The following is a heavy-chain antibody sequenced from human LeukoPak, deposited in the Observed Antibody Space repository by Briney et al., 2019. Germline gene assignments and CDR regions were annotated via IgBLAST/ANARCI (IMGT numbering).Heavy chain of an antibody. D-gene: IGHD3-10*01. J-gene: IGHJ4*02. V-gene: IGHV1-46*01. CDR1: GYKFTSYY. CDR2: INPSSDRT. Sequence: ASVKVSCKASGYKFTSYYMHWVQQAPGQGLEWMGIINPSSDRTTYAQKFQGRVTMTRDTSTSTVYMDLSGLRSEETAVYYCARGLYYGSGAYYNGWDYWGQGTLVTVSS. CDR3: ARGLYYGSGAYYNGWDY.